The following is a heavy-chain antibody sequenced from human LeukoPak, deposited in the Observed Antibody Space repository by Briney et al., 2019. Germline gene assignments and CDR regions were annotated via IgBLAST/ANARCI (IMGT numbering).Heavy chain of an antibody. J-gene: IGHJ4*02. CDR1: GFTFSDYY. CDR2: ISSSGSTI. D-gene: IGHD3-9*01. CDR3: AREYQGLRYFDWLSYNGFDY. V-gene: IGHV3-11*04. Sequence: PGGSLRLSCAASGFTFSDYYMSWIRQAPGKGLEWVSYISSSGSTIYYADSVKGRFTISRDNAKNSLYLQMNSLRAEDTAVYYCAREYQGLRYFDWLSYNGFDYWGQGTLVTVSS.